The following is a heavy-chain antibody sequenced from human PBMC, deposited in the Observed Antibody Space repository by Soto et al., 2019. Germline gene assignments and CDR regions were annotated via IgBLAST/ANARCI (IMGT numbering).Heavy chain of an antibody. D-gene: IGHD6-19*01. V-gene: IGHV3-73*01. CDR3: TRLPLHDSGWADY. J-gene: IGHJ4*02. Sequence: EVQLVESGGGLVQPGGSLKLSCAASGFTFSGSAMHWVRQASGKGLEWVGRIRSKANSYATAYAASVKGRFTISRDDSKNTAYLQMNSLKTEDTAVYYCTRLPLHDSGWADYWGQGTLVTVSS. CDR1: GFTFSGSA. CDR2: IRSKANSYAT.